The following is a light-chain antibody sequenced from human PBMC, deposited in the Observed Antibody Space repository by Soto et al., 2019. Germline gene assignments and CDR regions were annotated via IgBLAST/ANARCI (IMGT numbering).Light chain of an antibody. V-gene: IGKV3-20*01. CDR2: GAS. J-gene: IGKJ1*01. CDR1: QSVSSY. Sequence: EIVLTQSPGALSLSPGERATLSCRASQSVSSYLAWYQQKPGQAPSLLIYGASSRATGIPDRFSGSGSGTDFTLTISRLEPEDFAVYYCQQYGSSPRTFGQGTKMDIK. CDR3: QQYGSSPRT.